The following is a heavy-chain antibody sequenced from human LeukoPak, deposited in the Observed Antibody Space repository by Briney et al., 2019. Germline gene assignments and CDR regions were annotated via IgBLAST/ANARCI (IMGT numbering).Heavy chain of an antibody. D-gene: IGHD6-13*01. Sequence: GESLKISCKGSGYSFTSYWIGWVRQMPGKGLEWMGIIYPGDSDTRYSPSFQGQVTISADKSISTAYLQWSSLKASDTAMYYCARCYNIAAAGTGWGYAFDIWGQGTMVTVSS. V-gene: IGHV5-51*01. CDR3: ARCYNIAAAGTGWGYAFDI. CDR2: IYPGDSDT. J-gene: IGHJ3*02. CDR1: GYSFTSYW.